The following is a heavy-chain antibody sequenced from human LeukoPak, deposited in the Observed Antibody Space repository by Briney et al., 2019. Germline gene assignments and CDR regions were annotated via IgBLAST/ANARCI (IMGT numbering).Heavy chain of an antibody. Sequence: SETLSLTCTVSGGSISSSSYYWGWIRQPPGKGLEWIGSIYYSGSTYYNPSLKSRVTISVDTSKNQFSVKLSSVTAADTAVYYCARLGGYYDPPGYWGQGTLVTVSS. CDR1: GGSISSSSYY. J-gene: IGHJ4*02. CDR3: ARLGGYYDPPGY. V-gene: IGHV4-39*01. D-gene: IGHD3-22*01. CDR2: IYYSGST.